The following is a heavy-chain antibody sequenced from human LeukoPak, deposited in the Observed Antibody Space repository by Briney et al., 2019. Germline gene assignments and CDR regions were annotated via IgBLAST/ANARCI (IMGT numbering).Heavy chain of an antibody. D-gene: IGHD6-13*01. J-gene: IGHJ6*02. CDR1: RYSFTSYW. Sequence: GESLKISCKGSRYSFTSYWIGWVRHMPGKGLEWMGIIYPGDSDTRYSPSFQGQVTISADKSISTAYLQWSSLKASDTAMYYCARLMSGSYLYYYGMDVWGQGTTVTVSS. V-gene: IGHV5-51*01. CDR3: ARLMSGSYLYYYGMDV. CDR2: IYPGDSDT.